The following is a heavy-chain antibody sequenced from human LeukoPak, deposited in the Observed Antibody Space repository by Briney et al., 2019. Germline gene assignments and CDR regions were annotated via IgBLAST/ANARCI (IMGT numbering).Heavy chain of an antibody. V-gene: IGHV3-74*01. J-gene: IGHJ5*02. CDR2: INTDGSTT. CDR1: GFTFSKYW. Sequence: GGSLRLSCAASGFTFSKYWMHWVRQAPGKGLVWVSRINTDGSTTSYGDSVKGRFTISRDNAKNTLYLQMNSLRTEDTAVYYCVRATISGAVSPYWFDPWGQGALVTVSS. D-gene: IGHD3-3*01. CDR3: VRATISGAVSPYWFDP.